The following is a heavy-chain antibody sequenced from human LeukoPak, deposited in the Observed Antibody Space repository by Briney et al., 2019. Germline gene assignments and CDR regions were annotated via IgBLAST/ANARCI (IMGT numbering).Heavy chain of an antibody. D-gene: IGHD2-2*02. CDR2: ISPSGGST. CDR3: ARAGSSTSCYTCFDP. Sequence: ASVKVSCKASGYTFTSYYMHWVRQATGQGLEWMGIISPSGGSTSYAQKFQGRVTMTRDTSTSTVYMELSSLRSEDTAVYYCARAGSSTSCYTCFDPWGQGTLVTVSS. J-gene: IGHJ5*02. V-gene: IGHV1-46*01. CDR1: GYTFTSYY.